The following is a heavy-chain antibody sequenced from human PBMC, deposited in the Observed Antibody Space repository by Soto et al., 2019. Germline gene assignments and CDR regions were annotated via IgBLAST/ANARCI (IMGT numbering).Heavy chain of an antibody. Sequence: QVQLVQSGAEVRQPASSVKVSCKTSGGTFSSYAISWVRQAPGQGLEWMGGIVPIVGTTTYAQKFQGRVTITADEATSTAYMQLSRLRSDDTGVYYCVRVVAIPGYPDHWGQGTLVTVSS. J-gene: IGHJ4*02. V-gene: IGHV1-69*12. CDR3: VRVVAIPGYPDH. D-gene: IGHD5-12*01. CDR1: GGTFSSYA. CDR2: IVPIVGTT.